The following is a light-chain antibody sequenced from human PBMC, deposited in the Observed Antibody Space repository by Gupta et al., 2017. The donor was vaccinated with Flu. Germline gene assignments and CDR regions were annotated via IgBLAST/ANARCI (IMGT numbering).Light chain of an antibody. V-gene: IGKV3-15*01. CDR3: HQYDNWHPYT. CDR2: GAS. CDR1: QSISSN. J-gene: IGKJ2*01. Sequence: EIVMTQSPATLSVPPGERATLSCRASQSISSNLAWYQQKPGQAPRLLIYGASTRATGIPARFSGSGSGTEFTLTISSLQSEDLAVYYCHQYDNWHPYTFGQGTKLEIK.